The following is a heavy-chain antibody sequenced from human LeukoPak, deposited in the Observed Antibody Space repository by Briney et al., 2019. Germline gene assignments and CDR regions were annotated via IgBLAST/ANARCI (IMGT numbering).Heavy chain of an antibody. V-gene: IGHV3-33*01. CDR1: GFTFGSYG. Sequence: PGRSLRLSCAASGFTFGSYGMHWVRQAPGKGLEWVAVIWYDGSNKYYADSVKGRFTISRDNSKNTLYLQMNSLRAEDTAVYYCAREAREGYSGYESPGNYFDYWGQGTLVTVSS. D-gene: IGHD5-12*01. J-gene: IGHJ4*02. CDR3: AREAREGYSGYESPGNYFDY. CDR2: IWYDGSNK.